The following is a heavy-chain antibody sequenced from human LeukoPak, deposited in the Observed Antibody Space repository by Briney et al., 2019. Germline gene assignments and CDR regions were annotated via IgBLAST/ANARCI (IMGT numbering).Heavy chain of an antibody. D-gene: IGHD3-16*01. CDR2: IYYSGST. CDR1: GGSISSYY. J-gene: IGHJ6*03. Sequence: PSETLSLTCTVSGGSISSYYWSWIRQPPGKGLEWIGYIYYSGSTNYNPSLKSRVTISVDTSKNQFSLKLSSVTAADTAVYYCARGLGIPNYYYYYMDVWGKGTTVTVSS. V-gene: IGHV4-59*01. CDR3: ARGLGIPNYYYYYMDV.